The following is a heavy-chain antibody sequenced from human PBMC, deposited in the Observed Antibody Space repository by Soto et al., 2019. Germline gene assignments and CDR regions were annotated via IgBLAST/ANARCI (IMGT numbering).Heavy chain of an antibody. J-gene: IGHJ4*02. CDR1: GFTFSSYA. Sequence: GGSLRLSCAASGFTFSSYAMSWVRQAPGKGLEWVSAISGSGGSTYYADSVKGRFAISRDNSKNTLYLQMNSLRAEDTAVYYCAKAQYCSSTSCYENYFDYWGQGTLVTVSS. V-gene: IGHV3-23*01. D-gene: IGHD2-2*01. CDR3: AKAQYCSSTSCYENYFDY. CDR2: ISGSGGST.